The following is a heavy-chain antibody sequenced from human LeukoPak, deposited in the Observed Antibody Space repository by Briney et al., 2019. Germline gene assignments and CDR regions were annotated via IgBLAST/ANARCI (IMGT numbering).Heavy chain of an antibody. CDR1: GFTFNNYA. J-gene: IGHJ4*02. CDR3: ARHRCSSTTCSFDA. V-gene: IGHV3-20*01. Sequence: GGSLRLSCAASGFTFNNYAMTWVRHTPGKGPEWVSLISWKGDTTAYAESVRGRFTISRDNAKNSLYLHMNSLRPEDTAFYHCARHRCSSTTCSFDAWGQVSLVTVSS. D-gene: IGHD2-2*01. CDR2: ISWKGDTT.